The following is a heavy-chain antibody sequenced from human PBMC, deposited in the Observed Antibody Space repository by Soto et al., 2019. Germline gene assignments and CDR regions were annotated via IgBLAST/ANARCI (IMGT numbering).Heavy chain of an antibody. CDR1: GFTFSSDW. J-gene: IGHJ4*02. V-gene: IGHV3-74*01. Sequence: GGSLRLSCAASGFTFSSDWMHWVRQAPGKGLVWVSRINTDGSGTTYADSVKGRFTISRDNAKTMVYPQMNSLRAEDTAVYYCKRDRRDPQHYFDHWGGEKMVTVPS. CDR3: KRDRRDPQHYFDH. CDR2: INTDGSGT. D-gene: IGHD2-2*01.